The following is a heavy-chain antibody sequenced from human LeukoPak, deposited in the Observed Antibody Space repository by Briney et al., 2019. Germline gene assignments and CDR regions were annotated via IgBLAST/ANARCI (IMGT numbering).Heavy chain of an antibody. CDR3: ATGLDYGGRFNYYGMDV. CDR1: GFTFSSYA. D-gene: IGHD4-23*01. J-gene: IGHJ6*02. Sequence: GGSLRLSCAASGFTFSSYAMSWVRQAPGKGLEWVSAISGSGGSTYYADSVKGRFTISRDNSKNTLYLQMSSLRAEDTAVYYCATGLDYGGRFNYYGMDVWGQGTTVTVS. V-gene: IGHV3-23*01. CDR2: ISGSGGST.